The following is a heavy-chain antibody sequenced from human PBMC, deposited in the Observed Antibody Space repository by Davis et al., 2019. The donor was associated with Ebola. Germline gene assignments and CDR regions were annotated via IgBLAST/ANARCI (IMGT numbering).Heavy chain of an antibody. V-gene: IGHV1-18*01. CDR2: ISAYNGNT. Sequence: ASVKVSCKASGYTFTSYGISWVRQAPGQGLEWMGWISAYNGNTNYAQKLQGRVTMTTDTSTSTAYMELRSLRSDDTAVYYCARGYEGGYYDFWSGYPEQNAFDIWGQGTMITVSS. D-gene: IGHD3-3*01. CDR3: ARGYEGGYYDFWSGYPEQNAFDI. CDR1: GYTFTSYG. J-gene: IGHJ3*02.